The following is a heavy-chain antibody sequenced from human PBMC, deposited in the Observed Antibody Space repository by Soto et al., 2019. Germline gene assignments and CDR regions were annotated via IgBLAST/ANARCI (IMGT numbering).Heavy chain of an antibody. CDR1: GVSVISYS. J-gene: IGHJ4*02. CDR2: VFSSVSA. V-gene: IGHV4-4*07. D-gene: IGHD2-21*02. Sequence: PSESMSLTGMVAGVSVISYSWSWVRQPANKGLEWIGRVFSSVSATYSPSLKSRVRISMDTPENRISLKLDSVTAADAGVYYCTRDGMTTGDTWGPGTLVTVSS. CDR3: TRDGMTTGDT.